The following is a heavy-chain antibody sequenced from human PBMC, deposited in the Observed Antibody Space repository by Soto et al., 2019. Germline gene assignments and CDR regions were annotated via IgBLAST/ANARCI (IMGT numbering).Heavy chain of an antibody. V-gene: IGHV3-74*01. CDR3: ASPVASEFGRNGMAV. CDR2: INSDGSST. J-gene: IGHJ6*02. D-gene: IGHD6-13*01. CDR1: GFTFSNSW. Sequence: GSLRLSCAASGFTFSNSWMHWVRQASGKGLVWVSRINSDGSSTNYADSVKGRFTISRDNAKNTLYLQMNSLTAEDTAVYYCASPVASEFGRNGMAVWGQGTTVTVSS.